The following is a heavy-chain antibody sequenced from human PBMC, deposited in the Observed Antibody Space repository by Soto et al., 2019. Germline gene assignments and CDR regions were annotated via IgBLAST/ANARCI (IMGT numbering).Heavy chain of an antibody. CDR1: GGCISDDTYY. CDR2: IYYSGTS. V-gene: IGHV4-39*01. D-gene: IGHD2-2*01. Sequence: QLQLQESGPGLVKPSETLSLTCTVSGGCISDDTYYWGWIRQPPGKGLEWIGSIYYSGTSSYNPSLKSRVTMSVDTSKKQLSLRLSSVTAADTAVYYCARLHCDSPNCVPLDPWGQGTLVIVSS. J-gene: IGHJ5*02. CDR3: ARLHCDSPNCVPLDP.